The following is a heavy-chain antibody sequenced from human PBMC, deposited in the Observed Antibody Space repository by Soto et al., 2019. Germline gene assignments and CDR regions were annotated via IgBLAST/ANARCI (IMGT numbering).Heavy chain of an antibody. D-gene: IGHD2-2*01. CDR3: ARQGYCFSTGCYDDAFDI. V-gene: IGHV3-66*04. Sequence: GGSLRLSCAASGFTVSSNYMNWVRQAPGKGLEWVSVFYSGGSTYYADSVKGRFTISRDNSKNTLYLQMNSLRAEDTAVYYCARQGYCFSTGCYDDAFDIWGQGTMVTVSS. J-gene: IGHJ3*02. CDR2: FYSGGST. CDR1: GFTVSSNY.